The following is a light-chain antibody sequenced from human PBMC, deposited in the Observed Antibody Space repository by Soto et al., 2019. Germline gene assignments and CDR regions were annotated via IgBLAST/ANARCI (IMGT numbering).Light chain of an antibody. CDR1: QTISSW. V-gene: IGKV1-5*03. J-gene: IGKJ1*01. CDR3: QHYNSYSEA. CDR2: KAS. Sequence: DIQMTQSPSSVSASVGDRVTITCRASQTISSWLAWYQQKPGKAPKLLIYKASTLKSGVPSRFSGSGSGTEFTLTISSLQPDDFATYYCQHYNSYSEAFGQGTK.